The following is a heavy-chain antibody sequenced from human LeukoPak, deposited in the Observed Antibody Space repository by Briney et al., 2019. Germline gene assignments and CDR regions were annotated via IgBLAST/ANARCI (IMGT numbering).Heavy chain of an antibody. J-gene: IGHJ6*03. CDR1: GFTFSSYW. V-gene: IGHV3-7*01. D-gene: IGHD2-8*01. Sequence: PGGSLRLSCAASGFTFSSYWMSWVRQAPGKGLEWVANIKQDGSEKYYVDSVKGRFTISRDNAKNSLYLQMNSLRAEDTAVYYCARGGFIVLTDYYMDVWGKGTTVTVYS. CDR3: ARGGFIVLTDYYMDV. CDR2: IKQDGSEK.